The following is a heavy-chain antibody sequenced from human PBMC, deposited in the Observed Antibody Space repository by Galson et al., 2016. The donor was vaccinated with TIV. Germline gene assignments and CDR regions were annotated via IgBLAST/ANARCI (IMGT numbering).Heavy chain of an antibody. CDR2: ISASASHI. J-gene: IGHJ6*02. CDR1: KFSFSAYS. V-gene: IGHV3-21*01. Sequence: SLRLSCAASKFSFSAYSMNWVRQAPGKGLEWVSFISASASHIYYADSVKGRFTISRDNAKNSLYLQMNSLRVEDTAVYYCARDFSGLDGWGQGTTATVSS. CDR3: ARDFSGLDG.